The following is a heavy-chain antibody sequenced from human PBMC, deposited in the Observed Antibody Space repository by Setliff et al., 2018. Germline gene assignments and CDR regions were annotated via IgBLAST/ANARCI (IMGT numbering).Heavy chain of an antibody. J-gene: IGHJ6*02. Sequence: SETLSLTCTVSGGSINNYYWSWIRQAPGKGLEWVGYVYYTGTTNYSPSLKGRAIISVDASKNRLSLQLNSVTPADTAVYYCARDRSAYNYGLDVWGQGTTVTVSS. CDR3: ARDRSAYNYGLDV. CDR1: GGSINNYY. V-gene: IGHV4-59*01. CDR2: VYYTGTT.